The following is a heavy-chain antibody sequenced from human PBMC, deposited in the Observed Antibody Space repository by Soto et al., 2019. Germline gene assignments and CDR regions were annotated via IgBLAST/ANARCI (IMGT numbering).Heavy chain of an antibody. V-gene: IGHV3-30*18. CDR2: ISYDGSNK. CDR3: AKEGGALDDY. CDR1: GFTFSSYG. Sequence: PGGSLRLSCAASGFTFSSYGMHWVRQAPGKGLEWVAVISYDGSNKYYADSVKGRFTISRDNSKNTLYLQMNSLRAEDTAVYYCAKEGGALDDYWGQGTLVTVSS. D-gene: IGHD3-16*01. J-gene: IGHJ4*02.